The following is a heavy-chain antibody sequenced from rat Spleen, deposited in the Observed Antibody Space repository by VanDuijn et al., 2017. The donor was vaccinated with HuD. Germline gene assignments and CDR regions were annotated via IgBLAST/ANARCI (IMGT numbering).Heavy chain of an antibody. CDR3: ATGGAYYGGYLPFAY. J-gene: IGHJ3*01. V-gene: IGHV5-19*01. CDR2: ISPSGGST. Sequence: EVQLVESGGGLVQPGRSLKLSCAASGFTFSNYGMHWIRQAPTKGLEWVASISPSGGSTYYRDSVKGRFTISRDNAKSTLYLQMDSLRSEDTATYYCATGGAYYGGYLPFAYWGQGTLVTVSS. CDR1: GFTFSNYG. D-gene: IGHD1-11*01.